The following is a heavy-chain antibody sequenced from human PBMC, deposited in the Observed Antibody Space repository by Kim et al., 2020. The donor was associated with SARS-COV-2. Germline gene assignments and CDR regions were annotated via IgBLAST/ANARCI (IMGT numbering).Heavy chain of an antibody. J-gene: IGHJ5*02. CDR3: ARSPGYYDILTQVNWFDP. Sequence: KSRVTITVDTSKSQFSLKLSSVTAADTAVYYCARSPGYYDILTQVNWFDPWGQGTLVTVSS. V-gene: IGHV4-39*07. D-gene: IGHD3-9*01.